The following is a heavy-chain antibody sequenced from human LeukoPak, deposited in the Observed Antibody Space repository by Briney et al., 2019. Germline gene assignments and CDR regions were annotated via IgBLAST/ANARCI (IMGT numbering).Heavy chain of an antibody. V-gene: IGHV5-51*01. Sequence: GESLKISCKGSGYSFTGYWIAWVRQMPGKGLEWMGIIYPDDSDARYSPSFQGQVTISADKSISTAYLQWSSLKASDTAMYYCARLMITFGGVDYWGQGTLVTVSS. CDR2: IYPDDSDA. J-gene: IGHJ4*02. CDR3: ARLMITFGGVDY. D-gene: IGHD3-16*01. CDR1: GYSFTGYW.